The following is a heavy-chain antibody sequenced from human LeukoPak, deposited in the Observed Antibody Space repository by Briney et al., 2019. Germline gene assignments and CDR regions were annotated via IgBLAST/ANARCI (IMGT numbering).Heavy chain of an antibody. Sequence: GGSLRLSCAASGFIFSSYGMHWVRQAPGKGLEWVAFIRYDGSNKYYADSVKGRFTISRDNSKNTLYLQMNSLRAEDTAVYYCARELADGDYANDYWGQGTLVTVSS. CDR3: ARELADGDYANDY. CDR1: GFIFSSYG. J-gene: IGHJ4*02. CDR2: IRYDGSNK. V-gene: IGHV3-30*02. D-gene: IGHD4-17*01.